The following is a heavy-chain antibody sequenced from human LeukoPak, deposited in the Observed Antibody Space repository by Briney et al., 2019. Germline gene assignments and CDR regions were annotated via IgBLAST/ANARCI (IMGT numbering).Heavy chain of an antibody. CDR1: GFPFSTYA. V-gene: IGHV3-23*01. J-gene: IGHJ4*02. CDR3: VRSLDY. CDR2: ITGSGGFT. Sequence: GGSLRLSCAASGFPFSTYAMNWVRQAPGKGLEWVSVITGSGGFTQYADSVKGRLTISRDNSKNTVYLQMNSLRVEDTALYYCVRSLDYWGQGTLVTVSS.